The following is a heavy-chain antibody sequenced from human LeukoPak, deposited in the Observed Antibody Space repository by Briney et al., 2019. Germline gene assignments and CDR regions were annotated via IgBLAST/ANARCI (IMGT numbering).Heavy chain of an antibody. CDR2: INHSGSA. J-gene: IGHJ3*02. Sequence: SETLSLTCAVYGGSFSGYYWRWIRQPPGKGLEWIGEINHSGSANYNPSLKSRVTISVDTSKNQFSLKLSSVTAADTAVYCCATRYYDFCSGYYSPDAFDIWGQGTMVTVSS. CDR1: GGSFSGYY. V-gene: IGHV4-34*01. D-gene: IGHD3-3*01. CDR3: ATRYYDFCSGYYSPDAFDI.